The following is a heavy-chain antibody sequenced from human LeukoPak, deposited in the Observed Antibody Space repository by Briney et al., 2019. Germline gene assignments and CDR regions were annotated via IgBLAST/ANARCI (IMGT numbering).Heavy chain of an antibody. J-gene: IGHJ4*02. CDR1: GGTFSNYA. CDR3: ARGASGSYRGVDY. Sequence: SVKVSCKASGGTFSNYAISWVRQAPGQGLEWMGGIIPIFGTANYAQKFQGRVTITADESTSTAYMELRSLRSDDTAVYYCARGASGSYRGVDYWGQGTLVTVSS. V-gene: IGHV1-69*01. D-gene: IGHD1-26*01. CDR2: IIPIFGTA.